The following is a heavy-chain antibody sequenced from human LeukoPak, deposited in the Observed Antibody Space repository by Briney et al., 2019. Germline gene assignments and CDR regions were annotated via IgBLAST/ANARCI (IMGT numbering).Heavy chain of an antibody. V-gene: IGHV4-39*01. CDR3: ARNTGSSPL. J-gene: IGHJ4*02. Sequence: PSETLSLTCTVSGGSISSSSYYWGWIRQPPGKGLEWIGSIYYSGSTYYNPSLKSRVTISVDTSKNQFSLKLSSVTAADSAVYHCARNTGSSPLWGPGTLLTVSS. CDR2: IYYSGST. D-gene: IGHD6-13*01. CDR1: GGSISSSSYY.